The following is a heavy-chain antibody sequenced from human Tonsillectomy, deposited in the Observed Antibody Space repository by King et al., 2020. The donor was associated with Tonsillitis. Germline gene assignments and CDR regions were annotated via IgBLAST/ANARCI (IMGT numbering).Heavy chain of an antibody. V-gene: IGHV4-59*01. J-gene: IGHJ4*02. Sequence: VQLQESGPGLVKPSETLSLTCTVSGGSISSYYWSWIRQPPGKGLEWIGYIYYSGSTNYNPSLKSRVTISVDTSKNQFSLKLSSVTAADTAVYYCARQRYSYGYRYFDYWGQGTLVTVSS. CDR1: GGSISSYY. CDR2: IYYSGST. CDR3: ARQRYSYGYRYFDY. D-gene: IGHD5-18*01.